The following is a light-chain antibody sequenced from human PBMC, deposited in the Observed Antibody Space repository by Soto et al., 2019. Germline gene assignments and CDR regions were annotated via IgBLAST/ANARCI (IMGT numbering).Light chain of an antibody. CDR3: QQSDSTPYT. J-gene: IGKJ2*01. CDR2: AAS. CDR1: QSISSY. V-gene: IGKV1-39*01. Sequence: DIQMTQSPSSLSASVGDRVTITCRASQSISSYLNGYQQNPGKPPKLLIYAASSLQSGVPSRFSGGGSGTDLTLTISSLQPEDFATYYCQQSDSTPYTFGQGTKLEIK.